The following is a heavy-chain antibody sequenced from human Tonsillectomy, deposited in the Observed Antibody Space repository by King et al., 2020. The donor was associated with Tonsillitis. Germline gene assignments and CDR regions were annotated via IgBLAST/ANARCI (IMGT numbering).Heavy chain of an antibody. Sequence: VQLVESGGGLVQPGGSLRLSCAASGFTFSSYSMNWVRQAPGKGLEWVSYISSSSSTIYYADSVKGRFTISRDNAKNSLFLQMNSLRAEDTAVYYCARGRGYSSTWYELFFDYCGQGTLVTVSS. CDR1: GFTFSSYS. CDR2: ISSSSSTI. CDR3: ARGRGYSSTWYELFFDY. J-gene: IGHJ4*02. D-gene: IGHD6-13*01. V-gene: IGHV3-48*01.